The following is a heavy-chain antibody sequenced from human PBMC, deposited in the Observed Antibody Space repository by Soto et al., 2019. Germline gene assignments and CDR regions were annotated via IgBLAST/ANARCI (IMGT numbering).Heavy chain of an antibody. V-gene: IGHV3-23*01. CDR1: GFTFSSYA. CDR2: ISGSGGST. CDR3: AKDLEKGTYSSRWTFDY. D-gene: IGHD6-13*01. J-gene: IGHJ4*02. Sequence: GGSLRLSCAASGFTFSSYAMSWVRQAPGKGLEWVSAISGSGGSTYYADSVKGRFTISRDNSKNTLYLQMNSLRAEDTAVYYCAKDLEKGTYSSRWTFDYWGQGTLVTSPQ.